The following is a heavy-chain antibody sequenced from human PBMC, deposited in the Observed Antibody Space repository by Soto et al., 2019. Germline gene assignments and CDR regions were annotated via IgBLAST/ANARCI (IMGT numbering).Heavy chain of an antibody. J-gene: IGHJ6*02. CDR3: VRHGDSGSYSYYYGMDV. D-gene: IGHD1-26*01. CDR1: GGSISSYY. Sequence: QVQLQESGPGLLKPSETLSLTCTVSGGSISSYYWSWIRQPPGKGLEWIGYIYYTGSTNYNPSLKSRVTISVDTSKNQVSLKLSSVTAADTAVYYCVRHGDSGSYSYYYGMDVWGQGTTVTVSS. V-gene: IGHV4-59*08. CDR2: IYYTGST.